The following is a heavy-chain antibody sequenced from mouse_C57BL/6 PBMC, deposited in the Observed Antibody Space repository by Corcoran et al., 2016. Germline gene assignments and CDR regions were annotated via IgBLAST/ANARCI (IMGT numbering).Heavy chain of an antibody. CDR2: INTYSGVP. CDR1: GYTFTTYG. Sequence: QIQLVQSGPELKKPGETVKISCKASGYTFTTYGMSWVKQAPGKGLKWMGWINTYSGVPTYADDFKGRFAFSLDTSASTAYLQINNLKNEDTATYFCARWDYGSVYYFDYWGQGTTLTVSS. D-gene: IGHD1-1*01. CDR3: ARWDYGSVYYFDY. V-gene: IGHV9-3*01. J-gene: IGHJ2*01.